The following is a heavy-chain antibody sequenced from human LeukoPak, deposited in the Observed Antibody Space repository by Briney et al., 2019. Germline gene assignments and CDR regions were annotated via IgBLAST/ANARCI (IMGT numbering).Heavy chain of an antibody. V-gene: IGHV4-34*01. CDR1: GGSFSAYY. J-gene: IGHJ2*01. CDR3: ARAPQSDYGTHWYFDL. Sequence: SETLSLTCAVYGGSFSAYYWSWTRQPPGKGLEWIGEINHSGSTNYNPSLKSRVTISVDTSKNQFSLKLSSVTAADTAVYYCARAPQSDYGTHWYFDLWGRGTLVTVSS. D-gene: IGHD4-17*01. CDR2: INHSGST.